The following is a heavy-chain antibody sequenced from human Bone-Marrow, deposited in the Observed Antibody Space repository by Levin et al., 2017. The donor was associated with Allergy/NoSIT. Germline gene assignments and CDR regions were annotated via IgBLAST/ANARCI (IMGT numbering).Heavy chain of an antibody. CDR1: GFIVSSHY. V-gene: IGHV3-53*01. Sequence: GESLKISCAASGFIVSSHYMSWVRQAPGKGLEWVSVIYSGGATYYADSVKGRFTISRDNSKNTLYLQMNSLRAEDTAVYYCARGGYSVYDVDYWGQGTLVTVSS. D-gene: IGHD5/OR15-5a*01. CDR2: IYSGGAT. CDR3: ARGGYSVYDVDY. J-gene: IGHJ4*02.